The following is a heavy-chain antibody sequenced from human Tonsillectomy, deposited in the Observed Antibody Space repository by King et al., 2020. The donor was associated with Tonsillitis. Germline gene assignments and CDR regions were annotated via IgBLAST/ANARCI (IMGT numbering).Heavy chain of an antibody. D-gene: IGHD6-6*01. CDR2: LSYSISYI. CDR3: ARVVGYGIAVRPDGAFDI. Sequence: VQLVESGGGLVQPGGSLRLSCAASGFTFSTYSMNWVRQAPGKGLEWVSSLSYSISYIDYSESLKGRFTVSRDNAKNSLYLQMNSLRAEDPAVYCCARVVGYGIAVRPDGAFDIWGRGTMVTVSS. CDR1: GFTFSTYS. J-gene: IGHJ3*02. V-gene: IGHV3-21*01.